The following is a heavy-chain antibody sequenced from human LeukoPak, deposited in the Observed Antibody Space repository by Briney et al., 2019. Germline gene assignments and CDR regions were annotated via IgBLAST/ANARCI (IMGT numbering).Heavy chain of an antibody. J-gene: IGHJ6*03. Sequence: RSLRHSCAATGFRFSRSGTHWVRQAPGKGLEWVAYIRFDGDIKYYGEVVKGRFTISRNNAENKVFLQMNNLRAEDTAVYFCPRSVSYMDVWGQGTTVTVSS. CDR2: IRFDGDIK. CDR3: PRSVSYMDV. V-gene: IGHV3-33*08. CDR1: GFRFSRSG. D-gene: IGHD4-17*01.